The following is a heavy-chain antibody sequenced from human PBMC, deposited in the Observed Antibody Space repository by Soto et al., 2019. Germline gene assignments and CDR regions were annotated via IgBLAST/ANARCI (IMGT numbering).Heavy chain of an antibody. V-gene: IGHV6-1*01. CDR3: ARDRRSSSFSREKGYYYGMDV. J-gene: IGHJ6*02. CDR2: TYYRSKWYN. CDR1: GDSVSSNSSA. Sequence: PSQTLSLTCAISGDSVSSNSSAWNFIRQSPSRGLELLGRTYYRSKWYNDYAVSVKSRITINPDTSKNQFSLQLNSVTPEDTAVYYCARDRRSSSFSREKGYYYGMDVWGQGTTVTVS. D-gene: IGHD6-6*01.